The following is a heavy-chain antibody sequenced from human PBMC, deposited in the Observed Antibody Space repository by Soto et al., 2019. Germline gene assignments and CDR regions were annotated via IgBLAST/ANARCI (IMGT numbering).Heavy chain of an antibody. D-gene: IGHD3-22*01. CDR1: GYSFTSYW. CDR2: IYPGDSDT. Sequence: GESLKISCKGSGYSFTSYWIAWVRQVPGKGLELMGVIYPGDSDTRYSPSFQGQVTISSDTSIRTAYLQRNSLKASDSAMYFCERYYYYGISYYYPTDTQVRLDYWGQGTLVRVSS. V-gene: IGHV5-51*01. CDR3: ERYYYYGISYYYPTDTQVRLDY. J-gene: IGHJ4*02.